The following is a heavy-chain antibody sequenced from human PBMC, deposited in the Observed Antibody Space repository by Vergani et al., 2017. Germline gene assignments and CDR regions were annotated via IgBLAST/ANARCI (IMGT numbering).Heavy chain of an antibody. CDR2: IYTSGST. CDR3: ARGSYWYDSSGYYLFDY. CDR1: GGSISSGSYY. J-gene: IGHJ4*02. Sequence: QVQLQESGPGLVKPSQTLSLTCTVSGGSISSGSYYWSWIRQPAGKGLEWIGRIYTSGSTNYIPSLKSRVTISVDTSKNQFSLKLSSVTAADTAVYYCARGSYWYDSSGYYLFDYWGQGTLVTVSS. V-gene: IGHV4-61*02. D-gene: IGHD3-22*01.